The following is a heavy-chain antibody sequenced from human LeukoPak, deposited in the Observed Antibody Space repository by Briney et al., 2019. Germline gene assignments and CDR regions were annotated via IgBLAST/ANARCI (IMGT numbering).Heavy chain of an antibody. D-gene: IGHD4-23*01. CDR3: AKPGGNYYFDC. Sequence: PGGSLRLSCAASGFTFSSYMMSWVRQAPGKGLEWVSAINDGGGSTYYADSVKGRLTISRDNSKNTLYLHMNSLGAEDTAVYYCAKPGGNYYFDCWGQGTLVTVSS. CDR1: GFTFSSYM. J-gene: IGHJ4*02. V-gene: IGHV3-23*01. CDR2: INDGGGST.